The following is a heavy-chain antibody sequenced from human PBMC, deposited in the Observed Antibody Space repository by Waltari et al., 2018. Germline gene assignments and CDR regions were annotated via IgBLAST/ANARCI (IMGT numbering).Heavy chain of an antibody. D-gene: IGHD5-18*01. J-gene: IGHJ4*02. CDR3: ARVGRRGIQLSRFDY. CDR2: FDPEDGET. V-gene: IGHV1-24*01. CDR1: EYTLTELS. Sequence: QVQLVQSGAEVKKPGASVKVPCKVSEYTLTELSMHWVRQAPGKGLEWMGGFDPEDGETIYAQKFQGRVTMTRNTSISTAYMELSSLRSEDTAVYYCARVGRRGIQLSRFDYWGQGTLVTVSS.